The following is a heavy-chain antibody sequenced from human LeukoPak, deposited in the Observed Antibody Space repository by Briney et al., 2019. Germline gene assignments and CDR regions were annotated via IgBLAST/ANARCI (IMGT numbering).Heavy chain of an antibody. CDR3: ARDQGGTVDY. Sequence: SETLSLTCTVSGGSISSYYWSWIRQPPGKGLEWIGYIYYSGSTNYNPSLKSRVTISVDTSKNQFSRKLSSVTAADTAVYYCARDQGGTVDYWGQGTLVTVSS. CDR2: IYYSGST. CDR1: GGSISSYY. V-gene: IGHV4-59*01. J-gene: IGHJ4*02. D-gene: IGHD3-16*01.